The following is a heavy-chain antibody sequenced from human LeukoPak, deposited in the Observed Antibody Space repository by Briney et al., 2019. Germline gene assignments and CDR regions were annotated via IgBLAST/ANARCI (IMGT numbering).Heavy chain of an antibody. J-gene: IGHJ3*01. V-gene: IGHV3-48*03. D-gene: IGHD2-15*01. CDR3: ARRSWSHAFDV. CDR1: GFTFSSYA. CDR2: ISGREITI. Sequence: GGSLRLSCAASGFTFSSYAMSWVRQTPGKGLEWISYISGREITIYYTDSVKGRFTISRDNTNNLLYLQMDSLRAEDTATYYCARRSWSHAFDVWGRGTFVTVS.